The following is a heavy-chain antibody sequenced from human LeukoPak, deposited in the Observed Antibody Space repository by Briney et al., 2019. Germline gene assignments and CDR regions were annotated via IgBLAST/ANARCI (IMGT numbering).Heavy chain of an antibody. V-gene: IGHV3-7*01. Sequence: GGSLRLSCAASGFTFTTFWMNWVRQAPGKGLEWVANIKEDGSDKYYVDSVKGRFTISRDDDKRSLYLQINSLRAEDMAVYYCARQTPTVPYAFDIWGQGTMVTVSS. D-gene: IGHD4-23*01. CDR3: ARQTPTVPYAFDI. CDR2: IKEDGSDK. J-gene: IGHJ3*02. CDR1: GFTFTTFW.